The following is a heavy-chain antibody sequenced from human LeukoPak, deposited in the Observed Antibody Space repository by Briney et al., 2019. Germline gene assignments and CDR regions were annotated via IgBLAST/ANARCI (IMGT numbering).Heavy chain of an antibody. CDR3: ARHGHYYYYMDV. J-gene: IGHJ6*03. D-gene: IGHD2-8*01. V-gene: IGHV4-61*02. Sequence: SETLSLTCTVSGDSISSGDYYWSWIRQPAGKGLEWIGRISSSGSTNYNPSLKSRVTISVDTSKNQFSLKLSSVTAADTAVYYCARHGHYYYYMDVWGKGTTVTISS. CDR2: ISSSGST. CDR1: GDSISSGDYY.